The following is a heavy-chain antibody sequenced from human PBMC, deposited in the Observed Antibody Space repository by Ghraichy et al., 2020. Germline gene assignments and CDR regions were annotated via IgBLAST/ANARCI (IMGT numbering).Heavy chain of an antibody. V-gene: IGHV3-48*02. CDR3: ARHYYDDSGFFYESAFDL. J-gene: IGHJ3*01. D-gene: IGHD3-22*01. CDR1: GFTFHNFD. CDR2: ISRSSNVI. Sequence: GESLNISCVASGFTFHNFDMNWVRKAPGKGLEWISKISRSSNVIDYADSVKGRFTLSRDNVKKSLYLQMNSLRDEDTAVYYWARHYYDDSGFFYESAFDLWGQGTMVAVFS.